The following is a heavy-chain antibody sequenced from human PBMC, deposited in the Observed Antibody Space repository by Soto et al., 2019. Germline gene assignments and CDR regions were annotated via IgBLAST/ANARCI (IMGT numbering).Heavy chain of an antibody. D-gene: IGHD6-13*01. J-gene: IGHJ3*02. V-gene: IGHV3-64*07. CDR2: VSSNGGST. CDR1: GFTFSSHT. CDR3: ARGLGSSWYYAFDI. Sequence: EVQLVESGGGLVQPGGSLRLSCAASGFTFSSHTMHWVRQAPGKGLEYVSTVSSNGGSTYYADSVRGRFTISRDNSKNTLYLQMGSLRAEDMAVYYCARGLGSSWYYAFDIWGQVTMVTVSS.